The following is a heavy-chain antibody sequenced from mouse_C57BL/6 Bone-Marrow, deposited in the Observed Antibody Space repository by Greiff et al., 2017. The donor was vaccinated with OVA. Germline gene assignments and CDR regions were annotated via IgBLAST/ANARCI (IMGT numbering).Heavy chain of an antibody. V-gene: IGHV5-6*01. CDR2: ISSGGSYT. D-gene: IGHD2-3*01. J-gene: IGHJ2*01. CDR1: GFTFSSYG. CDR3: ASYDPYYFDY. Sequence: EVNLVESGGDLVKPGGSLKLSCAASGFTFSSYGMSWVRQTPDKRLEWVATISSGGSYTYYPDSVKGRFTISRDNAKNTLYLQMSSLKSEDTAMYYCASYDPYYFDYWGQGTTLTVSS.